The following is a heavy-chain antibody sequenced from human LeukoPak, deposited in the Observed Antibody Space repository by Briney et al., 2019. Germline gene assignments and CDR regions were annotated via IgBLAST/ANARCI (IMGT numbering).Heavy chain of an antibody. J-gene: IGHJ4*02. D-gene: IGHD6-19*01. CDR2: MNPNSVYT. CDR1: RYAFTRLY. Sequence: ASVRVSCKPSRYAFTRLYIIWVRQAAGQGLEWMGWMNPNSVYTGPAQKFQGRLTMTRHTSISTAYMELTSLTSEDTAMYYCARVAGSADYWGQGTLVTVSS. CDR3: ARVAGSADY. V-gene: IGHV1-8*01.